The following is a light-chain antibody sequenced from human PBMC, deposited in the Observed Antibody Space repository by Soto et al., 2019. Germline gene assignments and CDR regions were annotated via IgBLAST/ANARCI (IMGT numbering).Light chain of an antibody. J-gene: IGLJ3*02. V-gene: IGLV2-14*01. Sequence: QSVLTQPASVSGSPGQSITISCTGTSSDVGYYNYVSWYQQHPGKAPKLMIYEVSYRASGVSNRFSGSKSANTASLTISGLQGEDEADYYCCSYTTSNALVFGGGTKLTVL. CDR1: SSDVGYYNY. CDR2: EVS. CDR3: CSYTTSNALV.